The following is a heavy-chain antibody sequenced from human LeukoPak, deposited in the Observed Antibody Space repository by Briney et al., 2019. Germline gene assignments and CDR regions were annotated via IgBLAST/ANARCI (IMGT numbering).Heavy chain of an antibody. J-gene: IGHJ4*02. CDR1: GFTFSNHG. CDR3: AKDLPRFRDTAMVKVGY. V-gene: IGHV3-23*01. CDR2: ISPSGDIT. D-gene: IGHD5-18*01. Sequence: PGGSLRLPCAASGFTFSNHGMNWVRQAPGKGLEWVSGISPSGDITYYADSVKGRFTISRDNSKNTLYLQMNSLRAEDTAVYYCAKDLPRFRDTAMVKVGYWGQGTLVTVSS.